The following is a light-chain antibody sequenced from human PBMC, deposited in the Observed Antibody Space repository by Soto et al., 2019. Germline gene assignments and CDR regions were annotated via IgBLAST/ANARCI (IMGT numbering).Light chain of an antibody. CDR1: QSISSW. J-gene: IGKJ1*01. CDR3: QQYNSYRT. CDR2: KAS. Sequence: IQITQSPSTLSASVGDRVTLTCRASQSISSWLAWYQQKPGKAPKLLIYKASSLESGVPSRFSGSGSGTEFTLTISSLQPDDFATYYCQQYNSYRTFGQGTKVDIK. V-gene: IGKV1-5*03.